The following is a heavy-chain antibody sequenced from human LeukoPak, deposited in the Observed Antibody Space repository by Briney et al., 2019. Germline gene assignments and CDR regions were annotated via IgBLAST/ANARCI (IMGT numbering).Heavy chain of an antibody. J-gene: IGHJ4*02. V-gene: IGHV3-53*01. Sequence: GGSLRLSCAASGFTFSSYSMNWVRQAPGKGLEWVSVIYSGGSTYYADSVKGRFTISRDNSKNTLYLQMNSLRAEDTAVYYCAKDTTVTNLGDYWGQGTLVTVSS. CDR2: IYSGGST. CDR3: AKDTTVTNLGDY. CDR1: GFTFSSYS. D-gene: IGHD4-17*01.